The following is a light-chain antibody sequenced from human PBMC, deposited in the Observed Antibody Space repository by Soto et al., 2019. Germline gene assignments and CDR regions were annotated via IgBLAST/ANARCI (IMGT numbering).Light chain of an antibody. J-gene: IGKJ4*01. CDR3: HQYNTWPLT. V-gene: IGKV3-15*01. CDR1: QSVSSN. CDR2: GAS. Sequence: EIVMTQSPATLSVSPGARAPLSCRASQSVSSNLAWYQQKPGQAPSLLIYGASTRATGTPARFSGSGSGTEFTLAISSLQSEDFAIYYCHQYNTWPLTFGGGTKVDIK.